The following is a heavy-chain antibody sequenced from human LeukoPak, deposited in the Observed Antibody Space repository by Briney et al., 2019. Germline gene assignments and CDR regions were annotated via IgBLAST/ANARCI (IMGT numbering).Heavy chain of an antibody. CDR1: GFTFRSHG. CDR3: ARDPYGSGSTSFDI. D-gene: IGHD3-10*01. J-gene: IGHJ3*02. V-gene: IGHV3-33*01. CDR2: IWYDGSNK. Sequence: GGSLRLPFAASGFTFRSHGMHWVRQAPGKGLEWVAVIWYDGSNKYYADSVKGRFTISRDNSKNTLYLQMNSLRAEDTAVYYCARDPYGSGSTSFDIWGQGTMVTVSS.